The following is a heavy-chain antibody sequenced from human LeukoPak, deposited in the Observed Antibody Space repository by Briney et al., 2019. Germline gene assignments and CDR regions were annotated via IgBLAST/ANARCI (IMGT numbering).Heavy chain of an antibody. D-gene: IGHD2-2*02. J-gene: IGHJ3*02. Sequence: PGGSLRLSCAASGFTFSSYAMHWVRQAPGKGLEWVAVISYDGSNKYYADSVKGRFTISRDNSKNTLYLQMNSLRAEDTAVYYCARDPSLVPAAIWKAFDIWGQGTMVTVSS. V-gene: IGHV3-30-3*01. CDR2: ISYDGSNK. CDR1: GFTFSSYA. CDR3: ARDPSLVPAAIWKAFDI.